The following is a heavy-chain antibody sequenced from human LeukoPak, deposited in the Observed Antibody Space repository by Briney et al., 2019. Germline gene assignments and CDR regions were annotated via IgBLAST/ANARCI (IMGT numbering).Heavy chain of an antibody. V-gene: IGHV3-48*03. CDR3: ARGTNICGNGACYRGLGDY. CDR1: GFTFSSYE. Sequence: PGGSLRLSCAASGFTFSSYEMNWVRQAPGKGLGWVSYISSSGSTTYYTDSVKGRFTISRDNAKNSLYLQMNSLRAEDTAVYYCARGTNICGNGACYRGLGDYWGQGTLVTVSS. CDR2: ISSSGSTT. D-gene: IGHD2-8*01. J-gene: IGHJ4*02.